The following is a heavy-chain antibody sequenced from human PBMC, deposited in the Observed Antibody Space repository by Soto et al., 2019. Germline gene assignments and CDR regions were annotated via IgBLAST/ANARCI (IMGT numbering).Heavy chain of an antibody. CDR2: INPNSGGT. Sequence: AASVTVSCKASGYTFTGYYMHWVRQAPGQGLEWMGWINPNSGGTNYAQKFQGRVTMTRDTSISTAYMELSRLRSDDTAAYYCARDVRGVTGFDYWGQGTLVTVSS. CDR1: GYTFTGYY. D-gene: IGHD3-10*02. CDR3: ARDVRGVTGFDY. V-gene: IGHV1-2*02. J-gene: IGHJ4*02.